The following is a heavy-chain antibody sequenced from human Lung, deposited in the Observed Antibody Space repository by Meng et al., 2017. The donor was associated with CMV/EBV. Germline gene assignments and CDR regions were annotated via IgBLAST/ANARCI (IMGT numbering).Heavy chain of an antibody. V-gene: IGHV1-8*01. J-gene: IGHJ6*04. CDR2: VNPYNGDG. CDR1: GYTLTTYG. CDR3: VRGVHGLEV. Sequence: ASVKVSCKASGYTLTTYGINWVRQAPGQGLEWMGWVNPYNGDGGYAQRFQGRVTVTTDTSINTAYLELTSLRSDDTAVYYCVRGVHGLEVWGKGTTVTVSS.